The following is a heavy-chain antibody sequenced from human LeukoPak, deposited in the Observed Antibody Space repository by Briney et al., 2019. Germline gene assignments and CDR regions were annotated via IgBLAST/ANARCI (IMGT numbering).Heavy chain of an antibody. D-gene: IGHD3-22*01. Sequence: GASVKVSCKASGYTFTGYYMHWMRQAPGQGLEWMGWINPNSGGTNYAQRFQGRVTMTRDTSISTAYMELSRLRSDDTAVYYCARDVSYYYDTSGYRDAFDIWGQGTMVTVSS. CDR2: INPNSGGT. CDR3: ARDVSYYYDTSGYRDAFDI. J-gene: IGHJ3*02. V-gene: IGHV1-2*02. CDR1: GYTFTGYY.